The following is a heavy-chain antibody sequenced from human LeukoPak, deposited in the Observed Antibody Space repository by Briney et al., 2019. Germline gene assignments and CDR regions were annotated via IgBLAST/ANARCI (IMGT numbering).Heavy chain of an antibody. V-gene: IGHV3-30*02. J-gene: IGHJ4*02. D-gene: IGHD3-3*01. CDR2: IRNDESDK. CDR1: GFTFSSYH. Sequence: GGSLRLSCAASGFTFSSYHMHWVRQAPGKGLEWVAFIRNDESDKYYADSVKGRFTISRDNSKNTLYAQMNSLRVEDTAVYYCAKDYEWSLDYWGQGTLVTVSS. CDR3: AKDYEWSLDY.